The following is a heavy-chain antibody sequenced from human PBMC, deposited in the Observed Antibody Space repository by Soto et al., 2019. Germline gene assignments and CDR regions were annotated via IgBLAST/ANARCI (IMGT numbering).Heavy chain of an antibody. V-gene: IGHV4-30-4*01. D-gene: IGHD4-17*01. CDR1: GGSISSGDYY. Sequence: SETLSLTCTVSGGSISSGDYYWSWIRQPPGKGLEWIGYIYYSGSTYYNPSLKSRVTISVDTSKNQFSLKLSSVTAADTAVYYCARDGRGDYGDYAIDYWGQGTLVTVSS. CDR2: IYYSGST. CDR3: ARDGRGDYGDYAIDY. J-gene: IGHJ4*02.